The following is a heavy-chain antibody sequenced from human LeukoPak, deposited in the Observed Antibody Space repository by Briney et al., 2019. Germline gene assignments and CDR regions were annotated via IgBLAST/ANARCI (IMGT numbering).Heavy chain of an antibody. V-gene: IGHV3-23*01. CDR3: GKFYDILTAYFDF. CDR2: ISGGGGST. D-gene: IGHD3-9*01. J-gene: IGHJ4*02. Sequence: HPSETLSLTCAVYGGSFSGYYWSWIRQSPGKGLEWVSAISGGGGSTYYAYYTDSVRGRFTISRDNSKNTLYLQMNSLRAEDTAVYYCGKFYDILTAYFDFWGQGTLVTVSS. CDR1: GGSFSGYY.